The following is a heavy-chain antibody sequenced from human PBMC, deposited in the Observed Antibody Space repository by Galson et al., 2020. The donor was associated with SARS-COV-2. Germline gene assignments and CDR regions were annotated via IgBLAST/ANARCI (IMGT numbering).Heavy chain of an antibody. CDR1: GFTFSSYS. J-gene: IGHJ6*02. CDR2: ISSSSSYI. CDR3: ARDRTYYDILTRGYYYYGMDV. V-gene: IGHV3-21*01. D-gene: IGHD3-9*01. Sequence: NSGGSLRLSCAASGFTFSSYSMNWVRQAPGKGLEWVSSISSSSSYIYYADSVKGRFTISRDNAKNSLYLQMNSLRAEDTAVYYCARDRTYYDILTRGYYYYGMDVWGQGTTVTVSS.